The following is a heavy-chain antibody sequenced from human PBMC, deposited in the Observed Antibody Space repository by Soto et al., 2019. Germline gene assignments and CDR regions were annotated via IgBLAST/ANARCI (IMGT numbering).Heavy chain of an antibody. CDR1: GGSISSGGYY. CDR3: AREFNCSGGSCYSWYNWFDP. Sequence: SETLSLTCTVSGGSISSGGYYWSWIRQHPGKGLEWIGYIYYSGSTYYNPSLKSRVTISVDTSKNQFSPKLSSVTAADTAVYYCAREFNCSGGSCYSWYNWFDPWGREPWSPSPQ. D-gene: IGHD2-15*01. V-gene: IGHV4-31*03. CDR2: IYYSGST. J-gene: IGHJ5*02.